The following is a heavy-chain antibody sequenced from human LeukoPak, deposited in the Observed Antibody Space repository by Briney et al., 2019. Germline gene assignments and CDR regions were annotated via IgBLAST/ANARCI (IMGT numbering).Heavy chain of an antibody. Sequence: PSETLSLTCTVSGYSINSGYYWGWIRQPPGKGLEWIAIIYHSGSTYYNPSLKSRVTISVDKSKNQFSLILSSVTAADTAVYYCARGGPISSGWYPVALDYWGPGTLVTVSS. D-gene: IGHD6-19*01. V-gene: IGHV4-38-2*02. CDR1: GYSINSGYY. CDR3: ARGGPISSGWYPVALDY. CDR2: IYHSGST. J-gene: IGHJ4*02.